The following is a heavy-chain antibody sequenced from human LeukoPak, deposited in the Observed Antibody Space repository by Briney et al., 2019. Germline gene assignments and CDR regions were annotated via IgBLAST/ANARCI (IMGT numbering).Heavy chain of an antibody. CDR3: AKDLEEYSSASPIFDY. CDR1: GFTLSSYA. J-gene: IGHJ4*02. Sequence: GGSLRLSCAASGFTLSSYAMSWVRQAPGNGLAWVSAISGSGGSTYYADSVKGRFTISRDNSKNTLYLQMNSMRAEDTAVYYCAKDLEEYSSASPIFDYWGQGTLVTVSS. D-gene: IGHD6-25*01. V-gene: IGHV3-23*01. CDR2: ISGSGGST.